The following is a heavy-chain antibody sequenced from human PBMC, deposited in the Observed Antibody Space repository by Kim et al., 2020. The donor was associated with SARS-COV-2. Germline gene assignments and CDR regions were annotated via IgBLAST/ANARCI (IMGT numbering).Heavy chain of an antibody. J-gene: IGHJ4*02. CDR3: VRAPTWNYYTRPYYFDY. Sequence: ASVKVSCKASGYTFISYDINWVRQATGQGLEWMGWMNPNSGNTGYAQKFQGRVAMTKNTSISTAYMELSSLRSEDTAVYYCVRAPTWNYYTRPYYFDYWGQGTQVTVSS. CDR1: GYTFISYD. V-gene: IGHV1-8*01. CDR2: MNPNSGNT. D-gene: IGHD1-7*01.